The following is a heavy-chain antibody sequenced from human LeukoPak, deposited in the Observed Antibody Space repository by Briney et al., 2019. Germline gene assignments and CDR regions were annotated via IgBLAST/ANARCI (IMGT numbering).Heavy chain of an antibody. V-gene: IGHV4-61*02. CDR2: IHTSGST. J-gene: IGHJ3*02. Sequence: SQTLSLTCTVSGGSISSGSYYWSWIRQPAGKGLEWIGRIHTSGSTNYNPSLKSRVTISVDTSKNQFSLKLSSVTAADTAVYYCAREYDFWSGYYVDAFDIWGQGTMVTVSS. D-gene: IGHD3-3*01. CDR3: AREYDFWSGYYVDAFDI. CDR1: GGSISSGSYY.